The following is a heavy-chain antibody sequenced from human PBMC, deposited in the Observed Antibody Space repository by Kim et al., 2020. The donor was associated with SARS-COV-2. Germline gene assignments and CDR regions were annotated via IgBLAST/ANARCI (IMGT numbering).Heavy chain of an antibody. V-gene: IGHV4-34*01. CDR1: GGSFSGYY. CDR3: ARDSVVVPAARPDYYYGMDV. CDR2: INHSGST. J-gene: IGHJ6*02. D-gene: IGHD2-2*02. Sequence: SETLSLTCAVYGGSFSGYYWSWIRQPPGKGLEWIGEINHSGSTNYNPSLKSRVTISVDTSKNQFSLKLSSVTAADTAVYYCARDSVVVPAARPDYYYGMDVWGQGTTVTVSS.